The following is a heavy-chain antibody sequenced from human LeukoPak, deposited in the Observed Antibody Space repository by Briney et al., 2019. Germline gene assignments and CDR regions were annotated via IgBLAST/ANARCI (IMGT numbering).Heavy chain of an antibody. V-gene: IGHV3-48*03. CDR2: ISSCGSNI. CDR3: ARGAGEYGDYGDYYYYMDV. J-gene: IGHJ6*03. D-gene: IGHD4-17*01. Sequence: GGSLRLSCTASGFTFSSYEMNWVRQAPGEGLEWVSYISSCGSNIYYADSVKGRFTISRDNAKNSLYLQMNSLRAEDTAVYYCARGAGEYGDYGDYYYYMDVWGKGTTVTISS. CDR1: GFTFSSYE.